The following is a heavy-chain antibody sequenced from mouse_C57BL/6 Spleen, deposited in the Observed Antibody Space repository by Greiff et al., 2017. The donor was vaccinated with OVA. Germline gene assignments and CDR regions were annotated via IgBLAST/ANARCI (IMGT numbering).Heavy chain of an antibody. V-gene: IGHV1-42*01. D-gene: IGHD1-1*01. CDR2: INPSTGGT. CDR3: ARRTTVVVGDYFDY. Sequence: VQLQQSGPELVKPGASVKISCKASGYSFTGYYMNWVKQSPEKSLEWIGEINPSTGGTTYNQKFKAKATLTVDKSSSTAYMQLKSLTSEDSAVYYYARRTTVVVGDYFDYWGQGTTLTVSS. CDR1: GYSFTGYY. J-gene: IGHJ2*01.